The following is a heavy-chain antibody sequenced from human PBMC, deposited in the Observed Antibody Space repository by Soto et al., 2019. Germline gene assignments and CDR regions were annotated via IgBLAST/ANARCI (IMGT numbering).Heavy chain of an antibody. CDR2: IHHDGSNT. D-gene: IGHD1-26*01. J-gene: IGHJ4*02. CDR1: GFTFSTYG. V-gene: IGHV3-33*01. Sequence: QVQLVESGGGVVQPGTSLRLSCAASGFTFSTYGMHWVRQAPGKGLEWVASIHHDGSNTYYAGTAKGRFTVSKDNSKNTLFLQMDSLRVGDTAVYFCARWSRSLNYDYWGQGTLLIVSS. CDR3: ARWSRSLNYDY.